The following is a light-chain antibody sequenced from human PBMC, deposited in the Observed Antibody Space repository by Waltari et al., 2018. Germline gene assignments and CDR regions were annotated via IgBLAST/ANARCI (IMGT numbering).Light chain of an antibody. Sequence: QSALTQPASVSGSPGQSITISCTGTSSDIGSYSLVSWYQQHPGKAPKLIIYDVRKRPPGISKRFSGSKAGNTASLAISGLQAEDEADYYCCSYTGSYTLAFGGGTNLIVL. CDR3: CSYTGSYTLA. CDR2: DVR. J-gene: IGLJ3*02. V-gene: IGLV2-23*02. CDR1: SSDIGSYSL.